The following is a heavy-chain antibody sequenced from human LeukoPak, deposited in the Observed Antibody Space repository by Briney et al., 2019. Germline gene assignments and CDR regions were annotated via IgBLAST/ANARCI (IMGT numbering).Heavy chain of an antibody. Sequence: GRSLRLSCAASGFTFDDYAMHWVRQAPGKGLEWVSGISRNSGSIGYADSVKGRFTISRDNAKNSLYLQMNSLRAEDMALYYCARTFGGAFDIWGQGTMVTVSS. J-gene: IGHJ3*02. CDR2: ISRNSGSI. D-gene: IGHD3-10*01. CDR1: GFTFDDYA. V-gene: IGHV3-9*03. CDR3: ARTFGGAFDI.